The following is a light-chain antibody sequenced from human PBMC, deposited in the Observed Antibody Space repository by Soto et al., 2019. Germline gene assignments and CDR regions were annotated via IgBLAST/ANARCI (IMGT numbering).Light chain of an antibody. CDR3: CSYAGSPRYV. CDR1: SSDVGGYNY. J-gene: IGLJ1*01. V-gene: IGLV2-11*01. Sequence: QSALTQPRSVSGSPGQSVTISCTGTSSDVGGYNYVSWYQQHPGKAPKVMIYDVSERPSGVPDRFSGPKSGNTASLTISGLQAEDEADYYCCSYAGSPRYVRGTGIKLTVL. CDR2: DVS.